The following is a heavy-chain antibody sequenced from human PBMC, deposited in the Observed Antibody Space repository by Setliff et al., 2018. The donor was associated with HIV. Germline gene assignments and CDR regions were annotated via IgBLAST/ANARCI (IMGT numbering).Heavy chain of an antibody. D-gene: IGHD4-4*01. J-gene: IGHJ6*02. CDR2: MNPNGGNT. V-gene: IGHV1-8*03. CDR3: ARDSGDDYSDYYYYGMDV. CDR1: GGAFSSYA. Sequence: ASVKVSCKASGGAFSSYAISWVRQATGQGLEWMGWMNPNGGNTGYSQKFQGRVTFTWDTSASTAYMELSSLRSEDTALYYCARDSGDDYSDYYYYGMDVWGQGTTVTV.